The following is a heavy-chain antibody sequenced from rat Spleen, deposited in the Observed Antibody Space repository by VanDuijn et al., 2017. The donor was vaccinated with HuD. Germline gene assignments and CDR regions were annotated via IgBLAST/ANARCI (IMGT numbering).Heavy chain of an antibody. V-gene: IGHV3-1*01. CDR1: GYSITNNY. J-gene: IGHJ2*01. Sequence: EVQLQESGPGLVKPSQSLSLTCSVTGYSITNNYWGWIRKFPGNKMEWIGHISYSGSTTYNPSLKSRISITRDTSKNQFFLQLNSVTTEDTATYYCTRHGYNSYFDYWGQGVMVTVSS. D-gene: IGHD1-9*01. CDR3: TRHGYNSYFDY. CDR2: ISYSGST.